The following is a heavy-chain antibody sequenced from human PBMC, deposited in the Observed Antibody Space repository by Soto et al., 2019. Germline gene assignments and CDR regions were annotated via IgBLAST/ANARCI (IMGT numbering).Heavy chain of an antibody. J-gene: IGHJ4*02. CDR3: ARGSGPHVVVTAYFDY. CDR2: ISSSGSTI. Sequence: GGSLRLSCAASGFTFSDYYMSWIRQAPGKGLEWVSYISSSGSTIYYADSVKGRFTISRDNAKNSLYLQMNSLRAEDTAVYYCARGSGPHVVVTAYFDYWGQGTLVTVSS. V-gene: IGHV3-11*01. CDR1: GFTFSDYY. D-gene: IGHD2-21*02.